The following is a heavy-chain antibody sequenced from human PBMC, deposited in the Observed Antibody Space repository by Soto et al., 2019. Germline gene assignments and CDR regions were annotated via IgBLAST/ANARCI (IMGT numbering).Heavy chain of an antibody. CDR3: ARESGTDMVYYYYYGMDV. V-gene: IGHV4-4*07. CDR1: GGSISSYY. CDR2: IYTSGST. Sequence: SETLSLTCTVSGGSISSYYWSWIRQPAGKGLEWIGRIYTSGSTNYNPSLKSRVTMSVDTSKNQFSLKLSSVTAADTAVYYCARESGTDMVYYYYYGMDVWGQGTTVTVSS. J-gene: IGHJ6*02. D-gene: IGHD5-18*01.